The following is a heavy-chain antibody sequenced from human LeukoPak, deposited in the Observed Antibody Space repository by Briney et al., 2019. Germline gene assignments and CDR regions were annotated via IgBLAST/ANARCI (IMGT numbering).Heavy chain of an antibody. Sequence: PGGSLRLSCAASGFTFSDHYMDWVRQAPGKGLEWVGRTRIKANSYTTEYAASVKGRFTISRDDSKNSLYLQMNSLKTEDTAVYYCARVPIVGATDGAFDIWGQGTMVTVSS. D-gene: IGHD1-26*01. CDR2: TRIKANSYTT. V-gene: IGHV3-72*01. CDR1: GFTFSDHY. CDR3: ARVPIVGATDGAFDI. J-gene: IGHJ3*02.